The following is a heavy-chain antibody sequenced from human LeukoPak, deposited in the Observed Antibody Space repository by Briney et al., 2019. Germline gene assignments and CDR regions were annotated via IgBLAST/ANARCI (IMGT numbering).Heavy chain of an antibody. V-gene: IGHV3-48*01. Sequence: PGGALRLSCAASGFTFSSYRLNWVRQAPGKGLEWVSYISSSSSPIYYADSVKGRFTISRDNGKNSLYLQMNSLRAEDTAVYYCARALSYYDFWSGFPPFDYWGQGTLVTVSS. D-gene: IGHD3-3*01. CDR3: ARALSYYDFWSGFPPFDY. CDR1: GFTFSSYR. CDR2: ISSSSSPI. J-gene: IGHJ4*02.